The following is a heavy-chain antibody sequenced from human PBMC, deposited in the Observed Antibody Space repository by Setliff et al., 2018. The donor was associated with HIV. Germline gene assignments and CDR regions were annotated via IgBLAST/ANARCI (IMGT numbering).Heavy chain of an antibody. CDR3: ARSSGYYSTVFY. V-gene: IGHV4-61*02. CDR2: IYTSGSS. J-gene: IGHJ4*02. Sequence: SETLSLTCTVSGGSISSDSYYWSWIRQPAGKGLEWIGRIYTSGSSNDTPPLKSRVTISVDTSKNQFSLTLSSGTAADTAVYYCARSSGYYSTVFYWGQGTRVTVSS. D-gene: IGHD3-22*01. CDR1: GGSISSDSYY.